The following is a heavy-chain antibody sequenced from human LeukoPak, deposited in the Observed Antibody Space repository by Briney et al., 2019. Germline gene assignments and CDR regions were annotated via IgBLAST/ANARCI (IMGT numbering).Heavy chain of an antibody. J-gene: IGHJ5*02. CDR3: ARDVGYSSSWYGTLGFDP. Sequence: PSQTLSLTCTVSGGSISSGYYYWSWIRQPAGKGLEWIGRIYTNGSTNYNPSLKSRVTISLDTSKNHFSLKLSSVTAADTAVYYCARDVGYSSSWYGTLGFDPWGQGTLVTVSS. CDR1: GGSISSGYYY. CDR2: IYTNGST. V-gene: IGHV4-61*02. D-gene: IGHD6-13*01.